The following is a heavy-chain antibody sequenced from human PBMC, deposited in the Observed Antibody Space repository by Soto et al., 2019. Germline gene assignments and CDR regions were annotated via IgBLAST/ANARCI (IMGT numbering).Heavy chain of an antibody. CDR1: GFTFSAYG. CDR3: PGDPRGGYGPLRMEV. Sequence: QVQLVESGGGVVQPGRSLRLSCAASGFTFSAYGMHWVRQAPGKGLEWVAVISYDGSNKYLADSLQGRFTVSRDNSKNTRYLQVNSLRAEAKVVYSWPGDPRGGYGPLRMEVWGKGPRSPSPQ. J-gene: IGHJ6*04. D-gene: IGHD5-12*01. CDR2: ISYDGSNK. V-gene: IGHV3-30*03.